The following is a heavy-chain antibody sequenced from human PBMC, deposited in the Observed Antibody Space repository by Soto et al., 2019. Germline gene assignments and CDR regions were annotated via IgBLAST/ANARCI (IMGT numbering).Heavy chain of an antibody. J-gene: IGHJ4*02. Sequence: GGSLRLSCAASGFTFSSYGMHWVRQAPGKGLEWVAVISYDGSNKYYADSVKGRFTISRDNSKNTLYLQMNSLRGEDTAVYYCAKDGGRSSSYFDYWGQGTLVTVSS. D-gene: IGHD6-6*01. CDR3: AKDGGRSSSYFDY. CDR1: GFTFSSYG. V-gene: IGHV3-30*18. CDR2: ISYDGSNK.